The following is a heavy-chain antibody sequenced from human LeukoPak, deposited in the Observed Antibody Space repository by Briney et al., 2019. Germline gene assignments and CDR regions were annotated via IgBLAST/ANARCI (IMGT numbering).Heavy chain of an antibody. Sequence: PGGSLRLSCAASGFTFSSYAMSWVRQAPGKGLEWVAAISGSGGNTYYADSVKGRFTIARDNSKNTLYLQMNSLRAEDTAVYYCAKTSRRYGLSGYFDYWGQGTLVTVSS. J-gene: IGHJ4*02. CDR2: ISGSGGNT. CDR1: GFTFSSYA. D-gene: IGHD5-18*01. CDR3: AKTSRRYGLSGYFDY. V-gene: IGHV3-23*01.